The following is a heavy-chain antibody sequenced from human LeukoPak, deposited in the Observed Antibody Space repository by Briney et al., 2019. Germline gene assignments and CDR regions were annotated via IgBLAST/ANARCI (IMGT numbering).Heavy chain of an antibody. Sequence: PSETLSLTCTVSGGSISSYYWSWIRQPPGKGLEWIGYIYYSGSTNYNPSLKSRVTISVDTSKNQFSLKLSSVTAADTAVYYCARGASGSYYRGYYFDYWGQGTPVTVSS. D-gene: IGHD1-26*01. V-gene: IGHV4-59*01. CDR2: IYYSGST. J-gene: IGHJ4*02. CDR3: ARGASGSYYRGYYFDY. CDR1: GGSISSYY.